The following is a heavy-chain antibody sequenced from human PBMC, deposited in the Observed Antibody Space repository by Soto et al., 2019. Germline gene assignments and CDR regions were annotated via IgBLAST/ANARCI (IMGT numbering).Heavy chain of an antibody. J-gene: IGHJ6*04. D-gene: IGHD1-26*01. CDR1: GFSFSTYG. V-gene: IGHV3-23*01. Sequence: GGSLRLSCAASGFSFSTYGMHWARQAPGKGLEWVSAIWYGGASKYYADSVKGRFTISRDNSRNTLSLQLNSLRAEDTAVYYCAKGVELDVWGNGTTVTVSS. CDR2: IWYGGASK. CDR3: AKGVELDV.